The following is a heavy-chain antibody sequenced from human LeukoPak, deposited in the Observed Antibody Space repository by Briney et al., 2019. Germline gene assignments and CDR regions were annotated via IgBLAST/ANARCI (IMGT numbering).Heavy chain of an antibody. Sequence: SAKVSCKASGGTFSSYAISWVRQAPGQGLEWMGGIIPIFGTANYAQKFQGRVTITADESTSTAYMELSSLRSEDTAVYYCARVTSYCSSTSCHIGYYYYGMDVWGQGTTVTVSS. V-gene: IGHV1-69*01. CDR3: ARVTSYCSSTSCHIGYYYYGMDV. J-gene: IGHJ6*02. CDR2: IIPIFGTA. CDR1: GGTFSSYA. D-gene: IGHD2-2*01.